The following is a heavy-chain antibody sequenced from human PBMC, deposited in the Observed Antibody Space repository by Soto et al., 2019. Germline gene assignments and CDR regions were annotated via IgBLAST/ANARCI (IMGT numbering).Heavy chain of an antibody. D-gene: IGHD2-15*01. CDR1: GYSFTSYW. J-gene: IGHJ6*02. Sequence: RESLKISCKGSGYSFTSYWIGWVRQMPGKGLEWMGIIYPGDSDTRYSPPFQGQVTISADKSISTAYLQWSSLKASDTAMYYCARHCSGGSCYSGYYYYGMDVWGQGTTVTVSS. CDR2: IYPGDSDT. CDR3: ARHCSGGSCYSGYYYYGMDV. V-gene: IGHV5-51*01.